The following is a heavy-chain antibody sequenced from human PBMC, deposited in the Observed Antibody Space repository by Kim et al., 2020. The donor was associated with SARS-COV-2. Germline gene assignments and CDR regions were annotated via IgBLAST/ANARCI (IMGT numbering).Heavy chain of an antibody. CDR2: IYYSGST. Sequence: SETLSLTCTVSGCSVSSGSYYWSWIRQPPGKGLEWIGYIYYSGSTNYNPSLKSRVTISVDTSKNQFSLKLSSVTAADTAVYYCARDSSLSIADRGYYYG. V-gene: IGHV4-61*01. D-gene: IGHD6-6*01. CDR1: GCSVSSGSYY. J-gene: IGHJ6*01. CDR3: ARDSSLSIADRGYYYG.